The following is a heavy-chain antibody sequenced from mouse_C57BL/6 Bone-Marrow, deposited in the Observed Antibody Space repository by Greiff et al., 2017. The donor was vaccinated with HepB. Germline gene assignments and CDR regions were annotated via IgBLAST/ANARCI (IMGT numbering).Heavy chain of an antibody. CDR1: GYTFTSYW. J-gene: IGHJ2*01. D-gene: IGHD1-2*01. Sequence: QVQLQQPGAELVKPGASVKMSCNASGYTFTSYWITWVMRRPVQGLEWIGDIYPDSGSTNYNEKFKCKATLTVDTSSSTAYMQLSSLTSEDSAVYYCARGLRPYYFDYWGQGTTLTVSS. V-gene: IGHV1-55*01. CDR2: IYPDSGST. CDR3: ARGLRPYYFDY.